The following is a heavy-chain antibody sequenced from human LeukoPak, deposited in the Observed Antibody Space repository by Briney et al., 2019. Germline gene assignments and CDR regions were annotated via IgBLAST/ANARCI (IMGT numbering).Heavy chain of an antibody. Sequence: ASVKVSCKASGYTFTGYHMHWVRQAPGQGLQWMGFINPHSGVTILAHEVKGRVIMSRYASFSTASIYMNRLRSGDTAVYYCQRGGGYGDPLGLYWGQGTLVTVSS. CDR1: GYTFTGYH. CDR3: QRGGGYGDPLGLY. D-gene: IGHD4-17*01. V-gene: IGHV1-2*02. J-gene: IGHJ4*02. CDR2: INPHSGVT.